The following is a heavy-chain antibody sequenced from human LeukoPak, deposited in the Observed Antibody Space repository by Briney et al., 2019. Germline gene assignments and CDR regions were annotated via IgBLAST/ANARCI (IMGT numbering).Heavy chain of an antibody. CDR3: ARDRGWGLSLAY. D-gene: IGHD3-16*02. J-gene: IGHJ4*02. Sequence: GGSLRLSCAASGFTFDDYGMSWVRQAPGKGLEWVSGINWNGGSTGYADSVKGRFTISRDNSKNTLYLQMNSLRAEDTAVYYCARDRGWGLSLAYWGQGALVTVSS. CDR1: GFTFDDYG. CDR2: INWNGGST. V-gene: IGHV3-20*04.